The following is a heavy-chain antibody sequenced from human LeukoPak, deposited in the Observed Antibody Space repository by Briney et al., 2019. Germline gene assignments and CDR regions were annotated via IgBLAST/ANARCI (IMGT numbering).Heavy chain of an antibody. V-gene: IGHV3-21*04. J-gene: IGHJ1*01. CDR3: AKALTWELHAEYFQH. D-gene: IGHD1-26*01. Sequence: GGSLRLSCAASGFTFSSYSMNWVRQAPGKGLEWVSSISSSSSYIYYADSVKGRFTISRDNAKNSLYLQMNSLRAEDTALYYCAKALTWELHAEYFQHWGQGTLVTVSS. CDR1: GFTFSSYS. CDR2: ISSSSSYI.